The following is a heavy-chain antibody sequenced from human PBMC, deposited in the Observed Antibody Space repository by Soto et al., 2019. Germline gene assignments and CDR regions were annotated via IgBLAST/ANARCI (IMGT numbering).Heavy chain of an antibody. Sequence: QVQLQQWGAGLLKPSETLSLICAVYGGSFSGYYWSWIRQPPGKGLEWIGEINHSGSTNYNPSLKDRSTISAHXSXNXXSPKLSSVTAADTAVYYCARRSLLWFGEFPLWFDPWGQGTLVTVSS. D-gene: IGHD3-10*01. CDR3: ARRSLLWFGEFPLWFDP. CDR1: GGSFSGYY. J-gene: IGHJ5*02. V-gene: IGHV4-34*01. CDR2: INHSGST.